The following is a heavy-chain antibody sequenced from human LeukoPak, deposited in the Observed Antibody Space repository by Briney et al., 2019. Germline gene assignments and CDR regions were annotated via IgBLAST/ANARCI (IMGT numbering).Heavy chain of an antibody. D-gene: IGHD2-15*01. CDR3: AKGGVAGRGYYYYYMDV. V-gene: IGHV3-23*01. CDR1: GFTFNNYA. Sequence: GGSLRLSCTASGFTFNNYAMNWVRQAPGKGLEWVSAISGSGGSTYYADSVKGRFTISRDNSKNTLYLQMNSLRAEDTAVYYCAKGGVAGRGYYYYYMDVWGKGTTVTVSS. J-gene: IGHJ6*03. CDR2: ISGSGGST.